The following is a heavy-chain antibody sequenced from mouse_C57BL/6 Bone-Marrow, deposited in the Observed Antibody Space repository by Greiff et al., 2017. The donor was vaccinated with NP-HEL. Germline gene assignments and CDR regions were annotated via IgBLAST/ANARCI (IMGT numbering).Heavy chain of an antibody. V-gene: IGHV1-26*01. CDR3: SYYYGSSYEYDYAMDD. D-gene: IGHD1-1*01. J-gene: IGHJ4*01. CDR1: GYTFTDYY. CDR2: INPNNGGT. Sequence: EVQLQQSGPELVKPGASVKISCKASGYTFTDYYMNWVKQSHGKSLEWIGDINPNNGGTSYNQKFKGKATLTVDKSSSTAYMELRSLTSEDSAVYYCSYYYGSSYEYDYAMDDWGQGTSVTVSS.